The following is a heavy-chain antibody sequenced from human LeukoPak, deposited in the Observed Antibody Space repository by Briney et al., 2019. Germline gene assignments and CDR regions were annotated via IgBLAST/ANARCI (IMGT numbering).Heavy chain of an antibody. CDR3: AKHRLKNIVVVPAAMPADDY. V-gene: IGHV3-23*01. CDR1: GFTFSSYA. D-gene: IGHD2-2*01. CDR2: ISGSGGST. Sequence: GGSLRLSCAASGFTFSSYAMSWVRQAPGKGLEWVSAISGSGGSTYYADSVKGRFTISRDNSKNTLYLQVNSLRAEDTAVYYCAKHRLKNIVVVPAAMPADDYWGQGTLVTVSS. J-gene: IGHJ4*02.